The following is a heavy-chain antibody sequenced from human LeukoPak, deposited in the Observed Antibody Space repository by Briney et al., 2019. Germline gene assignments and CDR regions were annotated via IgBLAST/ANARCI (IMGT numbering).Heavy chain of an antibody. CDR3: AAAVNTGRAEHY. Sequence: GGSLRLSCAASGFTFSDYAMTWVRQAPGKGLEWVSSINNSGTDTYYEDSVKGRFTISRDNSKNTLFLHINSLSAEDTAVYYCAAAVNTGRAEHYWGQGTLVTVSS. CDR1: GFTFSDYA. V-gene: IGHV3-23*01. D-gene: IGHD4-17*01. CDR2: INNSGTDT. J-gene: IGHJ4*02.